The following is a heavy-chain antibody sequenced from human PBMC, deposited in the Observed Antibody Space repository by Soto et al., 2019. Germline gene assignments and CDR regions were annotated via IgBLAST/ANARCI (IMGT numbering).Heavy chain of an antibody. CDR1: GYTFTTYD. CDR3: ARVGGYCSSTSCYRWFDP. Sequence: QFQLVQSGAEVKKPGAAVKVSCKASGYTFTTYDISWVRQAPGQGLAWMGWISAYNGNTNYAQKLQGRVTMTTDTSTSTAYMELRSLRSDDTAVDYCARVGGYCSSTSCYRWFDPWGQGTLVTVSS. CDR2: ISAYNGNT. V-gene: IGHV1-18*04. J-gene: IGHJ5*02. D-gene: IGHD2-2*01.